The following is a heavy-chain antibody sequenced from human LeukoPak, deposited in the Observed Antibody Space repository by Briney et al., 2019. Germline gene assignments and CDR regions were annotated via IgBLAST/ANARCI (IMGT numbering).Heavy chain of an antibody. D-gene: IGHD2-21*01. V-gene: IGHV3-23*01. CDR1: GFTFSSYA. CDR3: ARAGPPWVIAIVNDY. CDR2: ISGSGGST. J-gene: IGHJ4*02. Sequence: GGSLRLSCAASGFTFSSYAMSWVRQAPGKGLEWVSAISGSGGSTYYADSVKGRFTISRDNSKNTLYLQMNSLRAEDTAVYYCARAGPPWVIAIVNDYWGQGTLVTVSS.